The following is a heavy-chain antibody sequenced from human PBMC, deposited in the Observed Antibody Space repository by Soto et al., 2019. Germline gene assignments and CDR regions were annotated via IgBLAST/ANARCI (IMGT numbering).Heavy chain of an antibody. D-gene: IGHD2-15*01. Sequence: GSLRLSCAASGFTFSSYSMNWVRQAPGKGLEWVSSISSSSSYIYYADSVKGRFTISRDNAKNSLYLQMNSLRAEDTAVYYCARDDSGSPSVDFDYWGQGTLVTVSS. J-gene: IGHJ4*02. CDR3: ARDDSGSPSVDFDY. CDR2: ISSSSSYI. V-gene: IGHV3-21*01. CDR1: GFTFSSYS.